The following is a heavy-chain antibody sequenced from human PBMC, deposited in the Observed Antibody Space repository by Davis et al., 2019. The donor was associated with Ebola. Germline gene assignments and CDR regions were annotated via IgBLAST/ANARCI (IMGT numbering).Heavy chain of an antibody. J-gene: IGHJ5*02. Sequence: SLNIPCASSGFTFSDHCMDWVRQAPGKGLEWVGRTRHKGDSYITEYAASVEVRFTISRDDSKNSLYLQMNSLKTEDTAVYYCVRAVRRYGDWFDPWGQGTLVTVSS. D-gene: IGHD3-10*01. CDR1: GFTFSDHC. CDR2: TRHKGDSYIT. CDR3: VRAVRRYGDWFDP. V-gene: IGHV3-72*01.